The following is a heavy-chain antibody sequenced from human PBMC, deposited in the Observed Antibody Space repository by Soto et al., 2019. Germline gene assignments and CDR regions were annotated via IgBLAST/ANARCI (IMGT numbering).Heavy chain of an antibody. CDR1: GFTFSSYD. Sequence: GGSLRLSCAASGFTFSSYDMHWVRQATGKGLEWVSAIGTAGDTYYPGSVKGRFTISRENAKNSLYLQMNSLRAGGTAVYYCARAVWGGSSVAARPAYYYYYGMDVWGQGTTVTVSS. J-gene: IGHJ6*02. V-gene: IGHV3-13*01. CDR2: IGTAGDT. D-gene: IGHD6-6*01. CDR3: ARAVWGGSSVAARPAYYYYYGMDV.